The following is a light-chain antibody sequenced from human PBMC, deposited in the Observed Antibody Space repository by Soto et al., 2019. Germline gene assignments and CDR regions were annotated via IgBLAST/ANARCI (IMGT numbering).Light chain of an antibody. Sequence: EIVMTPSXGTLTVSPREXXXXXXXASQSVSGNLACYQQKXGQARRLLIYGSSXRATGIPDRSSGSGSATGFTLNISSLESEEFAVYYCEQYNNWPQTSGQGTKVDIK. CDR3: EQYNNWPQT. CDR1: QSVSGN. V-gene: IGKV3-15*01. CDR2: GSS. J-gene: IGKJ1*01.